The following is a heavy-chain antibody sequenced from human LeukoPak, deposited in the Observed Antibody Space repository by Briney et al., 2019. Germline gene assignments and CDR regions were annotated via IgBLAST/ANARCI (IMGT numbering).Heavy chain of an antibody. J-gene: IGHJ4*02. Sequence: PGRSLRLSCTASGFTFSSYGMHWVRQAPGKGLEWVAVISYDGSNKYYADSVKGRFTISRDNAKNSLYLQMNSLRAEDTAVYYCARDSHLSLQLWFEASGHFDYWGQGTLVTVSS. CDR3: ARDSHLSLQLWFEASGHFDY. CDR2: ISYDGSNK. CDR1: GFTFSSYG. D-gene: IGHD5-18*01. V-gene: IGHV3-30*03.